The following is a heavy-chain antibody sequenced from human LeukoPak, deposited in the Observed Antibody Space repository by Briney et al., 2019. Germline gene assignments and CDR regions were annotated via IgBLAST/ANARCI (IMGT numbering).Heavy chain of an antibody. CDR1: GGTFRTYS. CDR2: IIPIFGTP. CDR3: ARVDRYHFYLDV. Sequence: SVKVSCKASGGTFRTYSVTWVRQAPGQGLEWMGGIIPIFGTPNYAQKFQGRVKVTTDDATGTAYMELSSLMSEDTAIYYCARVDRYHFYLDVWGKGTPVTVFS. V-gene: IGHV1-69*05. J-gene: IGHJ6*03.